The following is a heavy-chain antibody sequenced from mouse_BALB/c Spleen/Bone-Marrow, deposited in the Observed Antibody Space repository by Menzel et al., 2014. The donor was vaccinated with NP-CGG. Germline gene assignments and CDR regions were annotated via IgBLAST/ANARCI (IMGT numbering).Heavy chain of an antibody. Sequence: QVQLQQSGAELVRPGASVKLPCKASGYTFTSYWINWVKQRPGQGLEWIGNIYPSDSYTNYNQKFKDKATLTVDKSSSTAYMQLSSPTSEDSAVYYCTRRDRYDYYAMDYWGQGTSVTVSS. J-gene: IGHJ4*01. D-gene: IGHD2-14*01. CDR1: GYTFTSYW. V-gene: IGHV1-69*02. CDR2: IYPSDSYT. CDR3: TRRDRYDYYAMDY.